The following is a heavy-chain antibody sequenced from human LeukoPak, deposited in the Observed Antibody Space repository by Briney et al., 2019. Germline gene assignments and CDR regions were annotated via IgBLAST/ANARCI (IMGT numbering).Heavy chain of an antibody. CDR1: GGSISSYY. CDR3: ARDFKWFGESYHYYYMDV. D-gene: IGHD3-10*01. CDR2: IYTSGST. J-gene: IGHJ6*03. V-gene: IGHV4-4*07. Sequence: SETLSLTCTVSGGSISSYYWSWIRQPAGKGLEWIGRIYTSGSTNYNPSLKSRVTMSVDTSKNQFSLKLSSVTAADTAAYYCARDFKWFGESYHYYYMDVWGKGTTVTVSS.